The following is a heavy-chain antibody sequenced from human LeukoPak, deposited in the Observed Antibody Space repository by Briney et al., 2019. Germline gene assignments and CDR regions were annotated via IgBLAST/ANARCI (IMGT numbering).Heavy chain of an antibody. Sequence: GASVKVSCKASGGTFSSYAISWVRQAPGQGLEWMGRIIPILGIANYAQKFQGRVTITADKSTSTAYMELSSLRSEDTAVYYCARDHLEHHSSGWYDYYYGMDVWGQGTTVTVSS. V-gene: IGHV1-69*04. CDR2: IIPILGIA. D-gene: IGHD6-19*01. CDR1: GGTFSSYA. J-gene: IGHJ6*02. CDR3: ARDHLEHHSSGWYDYYYGMDV.